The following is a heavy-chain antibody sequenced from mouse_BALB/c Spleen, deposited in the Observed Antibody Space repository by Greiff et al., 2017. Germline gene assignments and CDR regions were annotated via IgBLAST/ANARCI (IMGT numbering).Heavy chain of an antibody. CDR2: IDPENGNT. CDR1: GFNIKDYY. Sequence: VQLKQSGAELVGPGALVKLSCKASGFNIKDYYMHWVKQRPEQGLEWIGWIDPENGNTIYDPKFPGKTSITADTSSNTAYLQLRRLTSEDTAVYYCARDYGNDGWGQGTTLTVSS. CDR3: ARDYGNDG. J-gene: IGHJ2*01. D-gene: IGHD2-2*01. V-gene: IGHV14-1*02.